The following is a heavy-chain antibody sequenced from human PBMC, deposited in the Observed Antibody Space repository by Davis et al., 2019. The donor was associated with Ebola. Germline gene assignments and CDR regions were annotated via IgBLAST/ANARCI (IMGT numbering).Heavy chain of an antibody. CDR2: GYYSGIS. CDR1: GGTISNYY. Sequence: SETLSLTCTVSGGTISNYYWTWIRQSPGKGLEWIGNGYYSGISTYNPSLKGRVTISVDTSNDQFFLRLRSVTATDTAVYYCTRGRFYNSPGVFDTWAQGTLVTVSS. V-gene: IGHV4-59*01. J-gene: IGHJ1*01. D-gene: IGHD2/OR15-2a*01. CDR3: TRGRFYNSPGVFDT.